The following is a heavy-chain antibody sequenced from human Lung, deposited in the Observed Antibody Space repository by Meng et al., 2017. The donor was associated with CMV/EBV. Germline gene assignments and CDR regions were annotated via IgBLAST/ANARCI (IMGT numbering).Heavy chain of an antibody. Sequence: DVQLVESGGGLVQPGGSPRVSCAVAGFTCSNYNIHWVRQAPGKGLVWFSRINTDANERTYEDPVKGRFSITRDNAKNTVFLQMNSLRAEDTAIYYCARDRDWELFDYWGRGILVTVSS. J-gene: IGHJ4*02. D-gene: IGHD3-10*01. CDR1: GFTCSNYN. CDR3: ARDRDWELFDY. CDR2: INTDANER. V-gene: IGHV3-74*03.